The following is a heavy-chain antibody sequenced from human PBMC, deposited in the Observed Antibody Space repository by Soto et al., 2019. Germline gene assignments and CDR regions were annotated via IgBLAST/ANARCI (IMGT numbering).Heavy chain of an antibody. CDR1: GGSFSGYY. Sequence: QVQLQQWGAGLLKPSETLSLTCAVYGGSFSGYYWNWIRQPPGKGLEWIGDINHGGSTSYNPSLKSRVAISIDTSKNQFSLNLISVTAADTAVYYCASFAYYYDSGGPIGYWGQGTPVTVSS. D-gene: IGHD3-22*01. V-gene: IGHV4-34*01. CDR2: INHGGST. J-gene: IGHJ4*02. CDR3: ASFAYYYDSGGPIGY.